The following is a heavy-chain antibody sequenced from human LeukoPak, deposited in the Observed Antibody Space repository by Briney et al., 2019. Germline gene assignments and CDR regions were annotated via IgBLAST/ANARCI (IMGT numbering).Heavy chain of an antibody. J-gene: IGHJ4*02. CDR3: ARVGDSSGYYLYYFDY. V-gene: IGHV4-61*08. Sequence: SETLSLTCTVSGGSISSGGYYWSWIRQHPGKGLEWIGYIYYSGSTNYNPSLKSRVTISVDTSKNQFSLKLSSVTAADTAVYYCARVGDSSGYYLYYFDYWGQGTLVTVSS. D-gene: IGHD3-22*01. CDR2: IYYSGST. CDR1: GGSISSGGYY.